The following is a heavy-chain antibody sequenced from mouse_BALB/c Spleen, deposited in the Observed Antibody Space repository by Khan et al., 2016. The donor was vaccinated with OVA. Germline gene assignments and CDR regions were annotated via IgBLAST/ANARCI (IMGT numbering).Heavy chain of an antibody. CDR3: RRNDRSDFDY. D-gene: IGHD2-12*01. Sequence: VQLQQPGPELVRPGASVKISCKASGYSFTGYFMNWVMQSHGKSLEWIGRINPHIGETFYNQRFKDKATLTVAESSSTAHLELRSLTSEDSDVYYGRRNDRSDFDYWGQGTTLTVSS. V-gene: IGHV1-20*01. J-gene: IGHJ2*01. CDR2: INPHIGET. CDR1: GYSFTGYF.